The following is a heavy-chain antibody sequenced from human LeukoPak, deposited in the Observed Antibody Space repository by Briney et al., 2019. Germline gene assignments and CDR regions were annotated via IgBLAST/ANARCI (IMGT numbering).Heavy chain of an antibody. V-gene: IGHV1-2*02. CDR1: GYTFTDYY. D-gene: IGHD1-26*01. CDR3: ARDGSYYHPFDY. CDR2: INPNSGGT. Sequence: ASVKVSCKASGYTFTDYYMHWVRQAPGQGLEGMGWINPNSGGTNYAQKFQGRVTMTRDTSISTAYMELSRLRSDDTAVYYCARDGSYYHPFDYWGQGTLVTVSS. J-gene: IGHJ4*02.